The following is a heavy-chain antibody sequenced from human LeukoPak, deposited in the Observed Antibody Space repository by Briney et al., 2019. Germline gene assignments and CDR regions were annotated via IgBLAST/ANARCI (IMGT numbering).Heavy chain of an antibody. V-gene: IGHV4-59*01. Sequence: SETLSLTCTVSGGSISSYYWSWIRQPPGKGLEWIGYIYYSGSTNYNPSLKSRVTISVDTSKNQFSLKLSSVTAADTAVYYCARSTGHYDSRGYHIDYWGQETLVTVSS. J-gene: IGHJ4*02. CDR2: IYYSGST. D-gene: IGHD3-22*01. CDR1: GGSISSYY. CDR3: ARSTGHYDSRGYHIDY.